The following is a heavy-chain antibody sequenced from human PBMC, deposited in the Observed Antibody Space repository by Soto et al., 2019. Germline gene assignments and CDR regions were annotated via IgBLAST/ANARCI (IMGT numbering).Heavy chain of an antibody. Sequence: QLGWSLRLSCAASGFTFSTYAMHWVRRAPGKGLEWLAFISYDGSNKYYADSVKGRFTISRDNAKNSLYLQMNSLRGEDTAVYYCARDTLSGGDYPDSWGHGTKVTVSS. CDR1: GFTFSTYA. CDR3: ARDTLSGGDYPDS. CDR2: ISYDGSNK. D-gene: IGHD3-10*01. J-gene: IGHJ5*01. V-gene: IGHV3-30*04.